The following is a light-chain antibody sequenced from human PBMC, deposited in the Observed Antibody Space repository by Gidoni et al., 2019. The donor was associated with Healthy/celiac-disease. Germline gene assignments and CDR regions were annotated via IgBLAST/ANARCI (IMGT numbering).Light chain of an antibody. Sequence: PAPLSVAAGERATLSCRASQSVSSNLSWYQQKPGQAPRLLIYGASTRATGIPARFSGSGSGTEFTLTISSLQSEDFAVYYCQQYNSWPGTFGQGTKLEIK. CDR2: GAS. CDR1: QSVSSN. CDR3: QQYNSWPGT. V-gene: IGKV3-15*01. J-gene: IGKJ2*01.